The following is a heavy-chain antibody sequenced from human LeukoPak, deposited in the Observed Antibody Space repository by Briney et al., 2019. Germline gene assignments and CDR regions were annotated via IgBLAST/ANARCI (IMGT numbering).Heavy chain of an antibody. Sequence: ASVKVSCKASGYTFTNYGISWVRKAPGQGLEWMGWISAYNGNTNYAQKLQDRVTMTTDTSTGTAYVELRSLRSDDTAVYYCARDGRFGELFDYWGQGTLVTVSS. J-gene: IGHJ4*02. V-gene: IGHV1-18*01. CDR2: ISAYNGNT. CDR1: GYTFTNYG. D-gene: IGHD3-10*01. CDR3: ARDGRFGELFDY.